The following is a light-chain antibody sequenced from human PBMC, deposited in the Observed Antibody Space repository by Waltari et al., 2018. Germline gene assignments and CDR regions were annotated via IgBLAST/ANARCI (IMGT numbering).Light chain of an antibody. Sequence: EIALTQTPGTLSLTPGERATLPCRASQSIGRYLVWYQQKPGQAPRLLIYGASSRTAGIPDRFSGRGAGTDVSLTISRLEPEDFAVYYCQNHERLPAVFGQGTKVEIK. CDR2: GAS. CDR1: QSIGRY. V-gene: IGKV3-20*01. CDR3: QNHERLPAV. J-gene: IGKJ1*01.